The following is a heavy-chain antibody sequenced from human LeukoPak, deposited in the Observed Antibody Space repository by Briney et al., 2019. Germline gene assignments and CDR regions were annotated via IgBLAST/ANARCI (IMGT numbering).Heavy chain of an antibody. D-gene: IGHD2-2*01. CDR1: GDTFSSYA. CDR3: VRGLAGCSSTSCYR. Sequence: RASVKVSCKASGDTFSSYAISWVRQAPGRGLEWMGGIIPIFGTANYAQKFQGRVTITADESTSTAYMELNSLRSEDTAVYYCVRGLAGCSSTSCYRWGQGTLVTVSS. J-gene: IGHJ4*02. V-gene: IGHV1-69*13. CDR2: IIPIFGTA.